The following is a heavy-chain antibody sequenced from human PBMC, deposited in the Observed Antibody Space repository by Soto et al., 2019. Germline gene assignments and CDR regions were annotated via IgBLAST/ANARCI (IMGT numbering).Heavy chain of an antibody. D-gene: IGHD4-17*01. V-gene: IGHV4-61*01. J-gene: IGHJ4*02. CDR1: GAFVSSSNYH. CDR3: ARQLDSTVFDY. CDR2: ISYSGNT. Sequence: SETLSLTCSVAGAFVSSSNYHWTWIRQSPGKGLEWIGYISYSGNTNYDPSLESRVTISLDTSNNQFSMSLRSVTAADTATYYCARQLDSTVFDYWGRGTLVNVS.